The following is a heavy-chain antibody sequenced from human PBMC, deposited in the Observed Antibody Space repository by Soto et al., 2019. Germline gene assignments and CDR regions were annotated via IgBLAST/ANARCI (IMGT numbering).Heavy chain of an antibody. CDR2: VYNTWNT. Sequence: NPSETLSLTCTVSGASVSTYFWSWIRQPPGKGLEWIGYVYNTWNTNYNPSLESRVAVSVDTSKNQFSLKLSSVTAADTAVYYCAYGDSRGPIDYWGQGTLVTVSS. CDR1: GASVSTYF. J-gene: IGHJ4*02. V-gene: IGHV4-59*02. CDR3: AYGDSRGPIDY. D-gene: IGHD4-17*01.